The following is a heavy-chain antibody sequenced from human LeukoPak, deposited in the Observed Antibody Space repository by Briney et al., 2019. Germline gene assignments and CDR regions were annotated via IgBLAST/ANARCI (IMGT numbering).Heavy chain of an antibody. V-gene: IGHV4-59*01. Sequence: PSETLSLTCTVSGASLSRYYWSWIRRPPGKGLEWIGYINYSGSTNYNPSLKNRVTISVDTTKNQFSLNLRSLTAADTAVYYCAREWGKAWLDYWGQGTLVTVSS. D-gene: IGHD3-16*01. CDR1: GASLSRYY. CDR2: INYSGST. CDR3: AREWGKAWLDY. J-gene: IGHJ4*02.